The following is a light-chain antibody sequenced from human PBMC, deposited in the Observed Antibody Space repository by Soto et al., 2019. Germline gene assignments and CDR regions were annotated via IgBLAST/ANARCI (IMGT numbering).Light chain of an antibody. Sequence: DIVMTQSPDSLAVSLGERATINCKSSQSILYSSNHKNYLSRYYQKPGQPPKLLIYWASTRESGVPDRFSGSGSGTDFTLTISSLQAEDVAVYYCQQYYTTPLTFGGGTKVDIK. CDR3: QQYYTTPLT. CDR2: WAS. J-gene: IGKJ4*01. CDR1: QSILYSSNHKNY. V-gene: IGKV4-1*01.